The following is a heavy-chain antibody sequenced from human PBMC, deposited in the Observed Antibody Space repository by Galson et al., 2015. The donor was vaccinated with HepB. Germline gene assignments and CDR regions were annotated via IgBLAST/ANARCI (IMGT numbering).Heavy chain of an antibody. J-gene: IGHJ3*02. D-gene: IGHD3-22*01. CDR1: GFTFSTYS. CDR3: AGDSYDSSGYPGAFDI. Sequence: SLRPSCAASGFTFSTYSMNWVRQAPGKGLEWLSSISSSSSYIYYADSVKGRITISRDNAKNSLYLQMNSLRAEDTAVYYCAGDSYDSSGYPGAFDIWGQGTMVTVSS. CDR2: ISSSSSYI. V-gene: IGHV3-21*01.